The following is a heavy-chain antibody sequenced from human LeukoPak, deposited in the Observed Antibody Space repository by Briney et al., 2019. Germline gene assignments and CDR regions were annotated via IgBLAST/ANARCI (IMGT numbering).Heavy chain of an antibody. V-gene: IGHV1-2*02. CDR3: ARDHDYVWGSYRYTGDY. CDR1: GYTFTGYY. D-gene: IGHD3-16*02. Sequence: ASVKVSCKASGYTFTGYYMHWVRQAPGQGLEWMGWINPNSGGTNYAQKFQGRVTMTRDTSISTAYMELSRLRSDDTAVYYCARDHDYVWGSYRYTGDYWGQGTLVTVSS. CDR2: INPNSGGT. J-gene: IGHJ4*02.